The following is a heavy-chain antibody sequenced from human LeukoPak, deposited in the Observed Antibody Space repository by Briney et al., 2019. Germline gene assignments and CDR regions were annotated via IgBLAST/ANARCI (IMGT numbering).Heavy chain of an antibody. CDR1: GFTFSSYA. CDR3: ARSTAGYEYGDF. V-gene: IGHV3-23*01. CDR2: ISSTGGST. J-gene: IGHJ4*02. D-gene: IGHD3-16*01. Sequence: GGSLRLSCAVSGFTFSSYAMSWVRQAPGKGLEWVSGISSTGGSTYYADSVKGRFTISRDNAKNSLSLQMNSLRAEDTAVYYCARSTAGYEYGDFWGQGTLVTVSS.